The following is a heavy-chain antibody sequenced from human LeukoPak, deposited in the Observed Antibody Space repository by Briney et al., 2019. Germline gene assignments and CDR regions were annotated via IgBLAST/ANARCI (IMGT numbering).Heavy chain of an antibody. J-gene: IGHJ5*02. V-gene: IGHV3-21*01. Sequence: GGSLRLSCAASGFTFSSYSMNWVRQAPGKGLEWVSSISSSSSYVYYADSVKGRFTISRDNAKNSLYLQMNSLRAEDTAVYYCARDSGRSGWYNFENWFDPWGQGTLVTVSS. D-gene: IGHD6-19*01. CDR2: ISSSSSYV. CDR1: GFTFSSYS. CDR3: ARDSGRSGWYNFENWFDP.